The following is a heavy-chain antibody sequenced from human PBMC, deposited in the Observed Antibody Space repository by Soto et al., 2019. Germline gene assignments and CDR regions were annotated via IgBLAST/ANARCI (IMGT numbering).Heavy chain of an antibody. CDR2: IYTSGST. D-gene: IGHD3-22*01. CDR1: GGSISSYY. CDR3: ARVHLNYYDSSGSPNWFDP. Sequence: PSETLSLTCTVSGGSISSYYWSWIRQPAGKGLEWIGRIYTSGSTNYNPSLKSRVTMSVDTSKNQFSLKLSSVTAADTAVYHCARVHLNYYDSSGSPNWFDPWGQGTLVTVSS. V-gene: IGHV4-4*07. J-gene: IGHJ5*02.